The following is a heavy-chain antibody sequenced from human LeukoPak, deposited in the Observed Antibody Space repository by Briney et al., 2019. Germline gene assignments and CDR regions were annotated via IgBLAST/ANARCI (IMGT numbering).Heavy chain of an antibody. CDR3: ARPYIYYYDSSGGAFDI. D-gene: IGHD3-22*01. Sequence: SGPTLVNPTQTLTLACTFSGFSLSTSGVGVGWIRQPPGKALEWLALIYWDDDKRYSPSLKSRLTITKDTSKNQVVLTMTNMDPVDTATYYCARPYIYYYDSSGGAFDIWGQGTMVTVSS. CDR1: GFSLSTSGVG. J-gene: IGHJ3*02. CDR2: IYWDDDK. V-gene: IGHV2-5*02.